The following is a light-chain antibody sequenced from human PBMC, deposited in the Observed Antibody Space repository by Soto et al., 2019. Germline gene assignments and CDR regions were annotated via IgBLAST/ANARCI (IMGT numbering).Light chain of an antibody. CDR3: SSYAGSNNFV. CDR2: EVT. J-gene: IGLJ1*01. Sequence: QSVLTQPPSASGFPGQSVTISCTGTSSDVGYYDYVSWYQQHPDKAPKLVIYEVTKRPSGVPDRVSASKSGNTASLTVSGLRAEDEADYSCSSYAGSNNFVFGSGTKVTVL. V-gene: IGLV2-8*01. CDR1: SSDVGYYDY.